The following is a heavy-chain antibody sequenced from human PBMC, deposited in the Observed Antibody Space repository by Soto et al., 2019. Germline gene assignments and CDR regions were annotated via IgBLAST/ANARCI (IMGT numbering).Heavy chain of an antibody. D-gene: IGHD6-19*01. V-gene: IGHV2-26*01. CDR2: IFSNGEK. J-gene: IGHJ4*02. Sequence: PAETLSLTCTVSVGSISSYYWSWIRQPAGKGLEWLAHIFSNGEKSHSTSLRSRLTISKDTSKSQVVLTMTNMDPVDTAAFYCARQIAVAGTKYLDYWGQGTLVT. CDR1: VGSISSYYW. CDR3: ARQIAVAGTKYLDY.